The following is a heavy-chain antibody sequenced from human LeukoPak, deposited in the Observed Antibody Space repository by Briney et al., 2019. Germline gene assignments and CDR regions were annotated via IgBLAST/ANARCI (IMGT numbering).Heavy chain of an antibody. Sequence: SETLSLTCTVSGGSISSYYWSWIRQPPGKGLEWIGYIYYSGSTNYNPSLKSRVTISVDTSKNQFSLKLSSVTAADTAVYYCARDRRYYDSSGSRYYYGMDVWGQGTTVTVSS. V-gene: IGHV4-59*01. CDR1: GGSISSYY. CDR2: IYYSGST. J-gene: IGHJ6*02. CDR3: ARDRRYYDSSGSRYYYGMDV. D-gene: IGHD3-22*01.